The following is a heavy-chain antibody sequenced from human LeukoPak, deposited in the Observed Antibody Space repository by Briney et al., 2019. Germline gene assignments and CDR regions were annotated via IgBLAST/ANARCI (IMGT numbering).Heavy chain of an antibody. D-gene: IGHD3-22*01. CDR2: IRSSTTYA. Sequence: GGSLRLSCAASGFTFSNYNMNWVRQAPGKGLEWVSSIRSSTTYAYYADSVKGRFTISRDNAKNSLYLQMNSLRAEDTAVYYCARDSLTMIVGRQKRGLDYWGQGTLVTVSS. V-gene: IGHV3-21*01. CDR1: GFTFSNYN. CDR3: ARDSLTMIVGRQKRGLDY. J-gene: IGHJ4*02.